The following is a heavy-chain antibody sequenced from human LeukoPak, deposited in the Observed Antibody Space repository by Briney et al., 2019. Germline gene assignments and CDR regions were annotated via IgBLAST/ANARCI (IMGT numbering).Heavy chain of an antibody. D-gene: IGHD3-10*01. J-gene: IGHJ3*02. CDR1: GGSISSGGYY. CDR2: IYYSGST. CDR3: ARLDITMVRGVIILPNAFDI. Sequence: PSETLSLTCTVSGGSISSGGYYWSWIRQHPGKGLEWIGYIYYSGSTYYNPSLKSRVTISVDTSKNQFSLKLSSVTAADTAVYYCARLDITMVRGVIILPNAFDIWGQGTMVTVSS. V-gene: IGHV4-31*03.